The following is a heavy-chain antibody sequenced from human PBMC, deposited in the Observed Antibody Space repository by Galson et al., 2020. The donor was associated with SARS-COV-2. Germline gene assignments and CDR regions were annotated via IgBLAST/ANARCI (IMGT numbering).Heavy chain of an antibody. V-gene: IGHV3-64D*08. Sequence: TGGSLRLSCSASGFTFSTYPMHWVRQAPGKGLEYVSALSSNGGNTYHANSVKGRFTISRDNSKNTLYLQMSTLRPEDTAFYYCVRNVVPAATLYYYGLDVWGQGTTVTVSS. CDR3: VRNVVPAATLYYYGLDV. J-gene: IGHJ6*02. D-gene: IGHD2-2*01. CDR2: LSSNGGNT. CDR1: GFTFSTYP.